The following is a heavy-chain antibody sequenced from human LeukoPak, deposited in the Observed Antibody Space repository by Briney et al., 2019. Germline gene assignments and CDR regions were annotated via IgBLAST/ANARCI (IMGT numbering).Heavy chain of an antibody. Sequence: GGSLRLSCAASGFTFSSSAMSWVRQAPGKGLEWVSSISGSGSGGSTYYADSVKGRFTISRDNAKNSLYLQMNSLRAEDTAMYYCAREEGGKLGIDYYFDYWGQGTLVTVSS. D-gene: IGHD7-27*01. CDR1: GFTFSSSA. CDR2: ISGSGSGGST. J-gene: IGHJ4*02. CDR3: AREEGGKLGIDYYFDY. V-gene: IGHV3-23*01.